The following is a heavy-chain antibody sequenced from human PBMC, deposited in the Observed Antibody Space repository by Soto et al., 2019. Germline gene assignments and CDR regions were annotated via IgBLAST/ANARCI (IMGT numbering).Heavy chain of an antibody. CDR2: ISGSGFKK. V-gene: IGHV3-23*01. Sequence: ERSLRLPCAASGFIFENFGMSWVRQAPGKGLEWISPISGSGFKKYYADSVKGRFTISRDNSKSTVYLELNNLSAEDTAVYHCAKNQGVELVPLATVDWFDPWGQGSVVTV. CDR3: AKNQGVELVPLATVDWFDP. D-gene: IGHD1-26*01. J-gene: IGHJ5*02. CDR1: GFIFENFG.